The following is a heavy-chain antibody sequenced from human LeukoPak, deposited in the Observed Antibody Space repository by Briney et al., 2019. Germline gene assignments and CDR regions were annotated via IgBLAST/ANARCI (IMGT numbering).Heavy chain of an antibody. V-gene: IGHV4-34*01. CDR2: INHSGST. CDR1: GGSFSGYY. CDR3: ARARRGYSYGRGRFNYFDY. Sequence: PSETLSLTCAVYGGSFSGYYWSWIRQPPGKGLEWIGEINHSGSTNYNQSLKSRVTISVDTSKNQFSLKLSSVTAADTAVYYCARARRGYSYGRGRFNYFDYWGQGTLVTVSS. J-gene: IGHJ4*02. D-gene: IGHD5-18*01.